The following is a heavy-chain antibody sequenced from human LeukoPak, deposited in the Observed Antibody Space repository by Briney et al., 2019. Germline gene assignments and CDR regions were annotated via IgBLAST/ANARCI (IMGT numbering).Heavy chain of an antibody. CDR2: ISGSGGST. CDR1: GFTFSSYA. CDR3: AKGSVTTVSYYYGMDV. Sequence: GGSLRLSCAASGFTFSSYAMSWVRQAPGKGLEWVSAISGSGGSTYHADSVKGRFTSSRDNSKNTLYLQMNSLRAEDTAVYYCAKGSVTTVSYYYGMDVWGRGTTVTVSS. J-gene: IGHJ6*02. D-gene: IGHD4-17*01. V-gene: IGHV3-23*01.